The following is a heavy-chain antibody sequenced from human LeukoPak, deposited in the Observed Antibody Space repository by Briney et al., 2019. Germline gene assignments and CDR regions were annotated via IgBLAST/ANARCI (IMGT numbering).Heavy chain of an antibody. CDR3: ARDFDDSSQGYYFDY. V-gene: IGHV1-18*01. CDR2: ISADNGNT. J-gene: IGHJ4*02. CDR1: GYTFTSYG. Sequence: ASVKVSCKASGYTFTSYGISWVRQAPGQGLEWMGWISADNGNTNYAQKLQGRLTMTTDTSTSTAYMKLRSLRSDDTAVYYCARDFDDSSQGYYFDYWGQGTLVTVSS. D-gene: IGHD3-22*01.